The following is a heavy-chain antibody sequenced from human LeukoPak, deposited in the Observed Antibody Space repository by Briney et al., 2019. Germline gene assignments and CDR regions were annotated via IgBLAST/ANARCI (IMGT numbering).Heavy chain of an antibody. Sequence: SVKVSCKASGGTFSSYAISWVRQAPGQGLEWMGGIIPIFGTANYAQKFQGRVTITADESTSTAYMELSSLRSEDTAVYYCARTFYGDYGLDPWGQGTLVTVSS. CDR1: GGTFSSYA. CDR3: ARTFYGDYGLDP. V-gene: IGHV1-69*13. CDR2: IIPIFGTA. D-gene: IGHD4-17*01. J-gene: IGHJ5*02.